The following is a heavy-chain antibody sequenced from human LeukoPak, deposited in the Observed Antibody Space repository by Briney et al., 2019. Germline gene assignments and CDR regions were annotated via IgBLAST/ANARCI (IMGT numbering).Heavy chain of an antibody. CDR3: ARDPGIVPNFDY. J-gene: IGHJ4*02. CDR1: GASISSTNW. V-gene: IGHV4-4*02. CDR2: IYHSGTT. D-gene: IGHD2-2*01. Sequence: SGTLSLTCAVSGASISSTNWWSWVRQPPGKGLEWSGEIYHSGTTNYNPSLESRVTLSVDKSKHKFSLKMSSVPAADTAVYYCARDPGIVPNFDYWGQGSLVTVPS.